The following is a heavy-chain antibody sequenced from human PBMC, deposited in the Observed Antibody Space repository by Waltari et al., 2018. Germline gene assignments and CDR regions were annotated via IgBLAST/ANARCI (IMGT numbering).Heavy chain of an antibody. CDR2: SYHSGST. Sequence: QVQLQESGPGLVKPSETLSLTCAVSGYYISSGYYWGWIRQPPGKGLEWIGSSYHSGSTYYTPSLKSRVTISVDTSKNQFSLKLSSVTAADTAVYYCAREASEYSSGWYSTPYYFDYWGQGTLVTVSS. V-gene: IGHV4-38-2*02. J-gene: IGHJ4*02. D-gene: IGHD6-19*01. CDR1: GYYISSGYY. CDR3: AREASEYSSGWYSTPYYFDY.